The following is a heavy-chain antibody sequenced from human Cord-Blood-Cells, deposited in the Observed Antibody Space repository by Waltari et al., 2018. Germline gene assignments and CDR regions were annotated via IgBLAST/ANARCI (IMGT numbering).Heavy chain of an antibody. V-gene: IGHV4-39*01. CDR3: ARQSSYVDY. Sequence: QLQLQESGPGLVKPSETLSLTCTVSGGSICSSSYYWGWIRQPPGKGLEWSGIIYYSGSTYYNPSLKSRVTISVDTSKNQFSLKLSSGTAADTAVYYCARQSSYVDYWGQGTLVTVSS. CDR1: GGSICSSSYY. CDR2: IYYSGST. J-gene: IGHJ4*02.